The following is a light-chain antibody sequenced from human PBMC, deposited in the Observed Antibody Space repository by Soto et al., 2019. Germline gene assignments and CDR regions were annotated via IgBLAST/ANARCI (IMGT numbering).Light chain of an antibody. V-gene: IGKV3-20*01. CDR3: QQYGSSPHT. Sequence: EMVLTQSSGTLSLSPGERATLSCRASQSFSSSYLAWYQQKPGQAPRLLIYGASSRATGIPDRFSGSGSGTDFTLTISRLEPEDFAVYYCQQYGSSPHTFGGGTKVDIK. CDR1: QSFSSSY. J-gene: IGKJ4*01. CDR2: GAS.